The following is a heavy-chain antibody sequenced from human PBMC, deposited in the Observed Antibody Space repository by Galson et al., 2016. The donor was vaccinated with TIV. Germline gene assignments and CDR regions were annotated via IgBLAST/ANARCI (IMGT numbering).Heavy chain of an antibody. V-gene: IGHV1-69*13. D-gene: IGHD3-22*01. CDR2: IVPMFGTT. CDR3: ARGRGIYDSSGYFIFDP. Sequence: SVKVSCKASGVTFSYFAFSWVRQAPGQGLEWMGGIVPMFGTTNYAQKFQGRVTISADESTTTAYLELSSLRSEDTAVYYCARGRGIYDSSGYFIFDPWGQGTLVTVPS. J-gene: IGHJ5*02. CDR1: GVTFSYFA.